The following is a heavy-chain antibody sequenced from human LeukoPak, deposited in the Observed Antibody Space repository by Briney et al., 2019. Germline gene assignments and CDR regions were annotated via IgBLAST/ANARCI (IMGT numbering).Heavy chain of an antibody. J-gene: IGHJ4*02. CDR3: ARQYALAFDY. Sequence: GGSLRLSCAASGFSFSDYYMSWIRQAPGKGLEWVSYISNSGSTIYYADSVKGRFTISRDNAKNSLYLQMNSPRAEDTAVYYCARQYALAFDYWGQGTLLTVSS. CDR2: ISNSGSTI. V-gene: IGHV3-11*01. CDR1: GFSFSDYY. D-gene: IGHD2-2*01.